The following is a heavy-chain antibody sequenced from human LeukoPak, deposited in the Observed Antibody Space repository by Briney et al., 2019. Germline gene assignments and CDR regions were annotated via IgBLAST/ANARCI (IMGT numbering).Heavy chain of an antibody. D-gene: IGHD4-17*01. CDR3: TRDLLGFATTPLSD. Sequence: ASVRVSCKASGYTFTNYYIHWVRQAPGHGLEWMGWINPNRGDTNYAQKFQGRVTMTRDTSISTAFMELTRLTSDDTALYYCTRDLLGFATTPLSDWGQGTLVTVSS. CDR1: GYTFTNYY. J-gene: IGHJ4*02. V-gene: IGHV1-2*02. CDR2: INPNRGDT.